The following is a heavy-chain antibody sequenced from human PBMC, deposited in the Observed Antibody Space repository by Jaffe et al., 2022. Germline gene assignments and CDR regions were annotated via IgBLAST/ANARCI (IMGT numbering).Heavy chain of an antibody. J-gene: IGHJ4*02. D-gene: IGHD6-6*01. V-gene: IGHV1-69*01. CDR2: IIPIFGTA. Sequence: QVQLVQSGAEVKKPGSSVKVSCKASGGTFSSYAISWVRQAPGQGLEWMGGIIPIFGTANYAQKFQGRVTITADESTSTAYMELSSLRSEDTAVYYCARDRGIAARQDSPNSYFDYWGQGTLVTVSS. CDR3: ARDRGIAARQDSPNSYFDY. CDR1: GGTFSSYA.